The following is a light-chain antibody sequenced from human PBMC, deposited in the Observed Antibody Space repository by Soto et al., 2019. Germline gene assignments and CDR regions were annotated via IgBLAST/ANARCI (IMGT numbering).Light chain of an antibody. Sequence: DVQLTQSPSTLAAFAGDRVTITCRASQRITNWLAWYQQKPGKAPSLLIYQASILQRGVPSRFSGSGFGTEFSLTISGLQPEDFGMYYCQQYNSHWSWTFGQGTKVDI. CDR3: QQYNSHWSWT. CDR1: QRITNW. J-gene: IGKJ1*01. CDR2: QAS. V-gene: IGKV1-5*03.